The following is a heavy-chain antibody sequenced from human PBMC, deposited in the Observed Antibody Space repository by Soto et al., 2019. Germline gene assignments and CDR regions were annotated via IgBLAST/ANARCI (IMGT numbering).Heavy chain of an antibody. CDR3: ARYCISTSCYRYYGMDV. D-gene: IGHD2-2*01. J-gene: IGHJ6*02. CDR1: GYSFTTYW. V-gene: IGHV5-51*01. Sequence: PGESLKISCKASGYSFTTYWIGWVRQMPGKGLEWMGIIYPGDSDIRYSPSFQGQVTISADKSIGTAYLQWSSLKASDTAMYYCARYCISTSCYRYYGMDVWGQGTTVTVSS. CDR2: IYPGDSDI.